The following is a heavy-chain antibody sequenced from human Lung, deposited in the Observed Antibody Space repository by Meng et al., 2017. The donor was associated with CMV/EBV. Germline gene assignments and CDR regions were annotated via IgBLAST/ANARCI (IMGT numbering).Heavy chain of an antibody. Sequence: SGPTLVXPTQTLTLTCTFSGFSLSTSRMRVSWIRQPPGKALEWLARIDWDDDKFYSTSLKTRLTISKDTSKNQVVLTMTNMDPVDTATYYCARMGYGYNYFEYWGQGTXVTVSS. CDR1: GFSLSTSRMR. J-gene: IGHJ4*02. D-gene: IGHD5-24*01. CDR3: ARMGYGYNYFEY. V-gene: IGHV2-70D*14. CDR2: IDWDDDK.